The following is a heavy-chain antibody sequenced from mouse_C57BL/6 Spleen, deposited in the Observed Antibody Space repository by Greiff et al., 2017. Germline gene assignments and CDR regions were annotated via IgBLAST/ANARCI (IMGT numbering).Heavy chain of an antibody. J-gene: IGHJ2*01. CDR1: GYTFTSYW. Sequence: QVQLQQSGAELVKPGASVKLSCKASGYTFTSYWMQWVKQRPGQGLEWIGEIDPSDSYINYNQKFKGKATLTVDTSSSPAYMQLCILTSEDSAVYYCALDDYLCNDYWGQGTTLTVSS. V-gene: IGHV1-50*01. D-gene: IGHD2-4*01. CDR3: ALDDYLCNDY. CDR2: IDPSDSYI.